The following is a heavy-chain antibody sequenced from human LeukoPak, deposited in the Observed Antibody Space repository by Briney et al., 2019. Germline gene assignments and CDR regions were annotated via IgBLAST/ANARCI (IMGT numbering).Heavy chain of an antibody. D-gene: IGHD3-22*01. J-gene: IGHJ3*02. Sequence: PGRSLRLSCAASGFTFSSYAMHWVRQAPGKGLEWVAVISYDGSNKYYADSVKGRFTISRDNSKNTLYLQMNSLRAEDTAVYYCARGYYDSSGYHDAFDIWGQGTMVTVSS. CDR1: GFTFSSYA. CDR3: ARGYYDSSGYHDAFDI. V-gene: IGHV3-30-3*01. CDR2: ISYDGSNK.